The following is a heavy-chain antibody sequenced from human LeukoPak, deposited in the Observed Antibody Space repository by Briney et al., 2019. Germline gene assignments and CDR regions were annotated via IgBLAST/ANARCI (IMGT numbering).Heavy chain of an antibody. CDR2: TSSSSSYI. CDR1: GFTFSSYS. D-gene: IGHD3-9*01. Sequence: GGSLRLSCAASGFTFSSYSMNWVRQAPGKGLEWVSSTSSSSSYIYYADSVKGRFTISRDNAKNSLYLQMNSLRAEDTAVYYCARDIGTYYDILRRYGMDVWGQGTTVTVSS. V-gene: IGHV3-21*01. J-gene: IGHJ6*02. CDR3: ARDIGTYYDILRRYGMDV.